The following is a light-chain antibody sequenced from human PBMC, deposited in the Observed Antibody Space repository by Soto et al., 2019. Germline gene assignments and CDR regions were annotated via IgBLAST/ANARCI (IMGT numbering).Light chain of an antibody. CDR1: SSDIGAYNY. Sequence: QSALTQPASVSGSPGQSITISCTGTSSDIGAYNYVSWYRQHPGKAPQLLIYDVNNRPSGVSHRFSGSKSGNTASVTISGLQSEDEADYFCTSYTGSNTLEVFGPGTKLTVL. V-gene: IGLV2-14*03. J-gene: IGLJ1*01. CDR3: TSYTGSNTLEV. CDR2: DVN.